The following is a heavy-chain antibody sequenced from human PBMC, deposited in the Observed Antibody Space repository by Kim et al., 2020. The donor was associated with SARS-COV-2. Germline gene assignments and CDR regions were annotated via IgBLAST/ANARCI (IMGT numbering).Heavy chain of an antibody. V-gene: IGHV4-34*01. D-gene: IGHD3-10*01. CDR1: GGSFSGYY. J-gene: IGHJ4*02. CDR2: INHSGST. Sequence: SETLSLTCAVYGGSFSGYYWSWIRQPPGKGLEWIGEINHSGSTNYNPSLKSRVTISVDTSKNQFSLKLSSVTAADTAVYYCARGVGYRRITMVRGEWGVDYWGQGTLVTVSS. CDR3: ARGVGYRRITMVRGEWGVDY.